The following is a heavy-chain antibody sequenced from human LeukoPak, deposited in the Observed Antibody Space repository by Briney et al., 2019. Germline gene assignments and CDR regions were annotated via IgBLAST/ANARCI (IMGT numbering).Heavy chain of an antibody. Sequence: ASVKVSCKASGYTFTSYGISWVRQAPGQGLEWMGWISAYNGNTNYAQKLQGRVTMTTDTSTSTAYMELRSLRSDDTAVYYCARDRRGGYNFYYYYGMDVWGQGTTVTVSS. V-gene: IGHV1-18*01. CDR1: GYTFTSYG. CDR2: ISAYNGNT. D-gene: IGHD5-12*01. J-gene: IGHJ6*02. CDR3: ARDRRGGYNFYYYYGMDV.